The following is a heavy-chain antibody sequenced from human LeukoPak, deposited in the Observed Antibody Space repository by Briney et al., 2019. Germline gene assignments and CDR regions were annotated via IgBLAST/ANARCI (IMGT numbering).Heavy chain of an antibody. V-gene: IGHV3-7*01. J-gene: IGHJ4*02. D-gene: IGHD3-10*02. CDR3: ARDGDYDRNYRSGFDY. Sequence: GGSLRLSCAASGFTFSRYWMSWVRQAPGKGLEWVANIKQDGSEKYYVDSVKGRFTISRDNAKNSLYLQMNSLRAEDTAVYFCARDGDYDRNYRSGFDYWGQGTLVTVSS. CDR1: GFTFSRYW. CDR2: IKQDGSEK.